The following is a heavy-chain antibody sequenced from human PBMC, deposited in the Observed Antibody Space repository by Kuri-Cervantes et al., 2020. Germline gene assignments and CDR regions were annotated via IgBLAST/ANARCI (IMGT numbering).Heavy chain of an antibody. D-gene: IGHD2/OR15-2a*01. V-gene: IGHV4-39*06. Sequence: ESLKISCTVSGGSISSSSYYWGWIRQPPGKGLEWIGSIYYSGSTYYNPSLKSRVTISVDTSKNQFPLKLSSVTAADTAVYYCARGRGVEATFYKYYAMDVWGQGTTVTVSS. CDR1: GGSISSSSYY. J-gene: IGHJ6*02. CDR2: IYYSGST. CDR3: ARGRGVEATFYKYYAMDV.